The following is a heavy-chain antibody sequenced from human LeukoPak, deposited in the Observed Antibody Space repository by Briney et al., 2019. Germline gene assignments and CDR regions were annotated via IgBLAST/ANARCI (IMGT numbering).Heavy chain of an antibody. Sequence: GGSLRLSCAASGFTFSSYWMDWVRQAPGKGLEWVANIKQDGSDKYYVDSVKGRFTISRDNAKNSVFLQMNSLRAEDTAVYYCARETDSTLFDYWGQGTLVTVSS. CDR2: IKQDGSDK. J-gene: IGHJ4*02. V-gene: IGHV3-7*01. CDR3: ARETDSTLFDY. CDR1: GFTFSSYW. D-gene: IGHD2-2*01.